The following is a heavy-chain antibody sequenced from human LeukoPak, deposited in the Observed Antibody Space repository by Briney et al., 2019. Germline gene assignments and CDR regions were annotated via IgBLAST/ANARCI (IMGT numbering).Heavy chain of an antibody. J-gene: IGHJ6*03. D-gene: IGHD3-10*01. Sequence: PSETLSLTCTVSGGSISSSSYYWGWIRQPPGKGLEWIRSIYYSGSTYYNPSLKSRVTISVDTSKNQSSLKLSSVTAADTAVYYCARHGGSGSYYYYYMDVWGKGTTVTVSS. CDR3: ARHGGSGSYYYYYMDV. CDR1: GGSISSSSYY. CDR2: IYYSGST. V-gene: IGHV4-39*01.